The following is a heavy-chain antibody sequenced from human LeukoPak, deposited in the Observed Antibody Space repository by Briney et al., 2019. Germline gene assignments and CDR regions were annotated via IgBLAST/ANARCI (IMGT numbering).Heavy chain of an antibody. J-gene: IGHJ5*02. D-gene: IGHD2-21*02. CDR2: ITSDNSM. Sequence: GGSLRLSCAASGFNFRNFEMNWVGQAPGKGLEWLTYITSDNSMTYADSVKGRFSISRDVATGSLFLQMNSLRADDTAVYYCVRGSDCINGACYSYNWFDLWGQGALVTVSS. CDR1: GFNFRNFE. CDR3: VRGSDCINGACYSYNWFDL. V-gene: IGHV3-48*03.